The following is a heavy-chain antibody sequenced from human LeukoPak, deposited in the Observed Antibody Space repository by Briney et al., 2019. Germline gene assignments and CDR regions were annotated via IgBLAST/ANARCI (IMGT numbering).Heavy chain of an antibody. CDR2: IIPIFGTA. CDR1: GGTFSSYA. Sequence: SVKVSCKASGGTFSSYAISWVRQAPGQGLEWMGGIIPIFGTANYAQKFQGRVTITADESTSTAYMELSSLRSEDTAVYYCARDVRAFGELFLPGVGLDYWGQGTLVTVSS. V-gene: IGHV1-69*13. CDR3: ARDVRAFGELFLPGVGLDY. D-gene: IGHD3-10*01. J-gene: IGHJ4*02.